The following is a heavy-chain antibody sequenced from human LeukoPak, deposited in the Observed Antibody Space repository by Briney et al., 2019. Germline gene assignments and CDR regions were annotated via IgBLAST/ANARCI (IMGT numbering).Heavy chain of an antibody. J-gene: IGHJ4*02. D-gene: IGHD1-1*01. CDR1: GYSISSGSY. CDR2: IYISGST. CDR3: ARDRGTWNDDGFDY. V-gene: IGHV4-4*07. Sequence: SETLSLTCTVSGYSISSGSYWSWIRQPAGKGLEWIGRIYISGSTNYNPSLKSRVTMSVDTSKNQFSLKLSSVTAADTAVYYCARDRGTWNDDGFDYWGQGTLVTVSS.